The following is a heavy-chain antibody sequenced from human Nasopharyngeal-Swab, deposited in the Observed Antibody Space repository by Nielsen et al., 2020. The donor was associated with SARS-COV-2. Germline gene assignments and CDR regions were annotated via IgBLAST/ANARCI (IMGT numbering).Heavy chain of an antibody. J-gene: IGHJ5*01. V-gene: IGHV3-21*06. CDR3: VRGSYGHYDS. Sequence: GESLKISCAASGFTFSSYTMNWVRQAPGKGLEWVPSISPTSDYIYYAESVKGRFTIPRDNAKNSLFLQMNSLRAEETAIYYCVRGSYGHYDSWGQGALITVSS. CDR2: ISPTSDYI. CDR1: GFTFSSYT. D-gene: IGHD4-17*01.